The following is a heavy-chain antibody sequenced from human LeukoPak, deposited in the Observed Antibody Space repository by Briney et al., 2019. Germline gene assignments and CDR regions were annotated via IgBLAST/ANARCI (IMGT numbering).Heavy chain of an antibody. Sequence: GGSLRLSCAASGFTFSSYSMNWVRQAPGKGLEWVSSVSSSSSYIYYADSVKGRFTISRDNAKNSLYLQMNSLRAEDTAVYYCARDGDDSSGYYYFDYWGQGTLVTVSS. D-gene: IGHD3-22*01. CDR1: GFTFSSYS. CDR2: VSSSSSYI. J-gene: IGHJ4*02. V-gene: IGHV3-21*01. CDR3: ARDGDDSSGYYYFDY.